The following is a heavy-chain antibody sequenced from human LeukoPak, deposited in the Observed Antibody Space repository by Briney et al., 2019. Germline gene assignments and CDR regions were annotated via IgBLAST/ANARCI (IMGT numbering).Heavy chain of an antibody. CDR3: ARCGYCSSTSCFYGMDV. Sequence: GGSLRLSCAASGFTFSSYAMSWVRQAPGKGLEWVSAISGTSGSTYYADSVKGRFTISRDNSKNTLYLQMNSLRDEDTAVYYCARCGYCSSTSCFYGMDVWGQGTTVTVSS. J-gene: IGHJ6*02. CDR1: GFTFSSYA. D-gene: IGHD2-2*01. CDR2: ISGTSGST. V-gene: IGHV3-23*01.